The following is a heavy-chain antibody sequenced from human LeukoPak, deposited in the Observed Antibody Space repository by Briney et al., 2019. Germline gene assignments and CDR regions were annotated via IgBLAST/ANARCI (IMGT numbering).Heavy chain of an antibody. CDR2: IYSSGST. CDR3: AKSGGYGLIDY. V-gene: IGHV4-39*01. J-gene: IGHJ4*02. D-gene: IGHD1-26*01. Sequence: RTSETLSLTCTVSGASVSGSPYYWGWLRQPPGKGLEWFGSIYSSGSTYYNASLQSRVTISIETSKNQISLRLNSVTAADTAIYYCAKSGGYGLIDYWGQGTLVTVSS. CDR1: GASVSGSPYY.